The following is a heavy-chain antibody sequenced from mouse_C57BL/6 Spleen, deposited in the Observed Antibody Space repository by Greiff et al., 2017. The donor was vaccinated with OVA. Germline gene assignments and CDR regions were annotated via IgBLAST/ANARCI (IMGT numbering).Heavy chain of an antibody. V-gene: IGHV14-1*01. J-gene: IGHJ2*01. D-gene: IGHD4-1*01. CDR3: TTMELGPPFDY. Sequence: EVQLQQPGAELVRPGASVKLSCTASGFNIKDYYMHWVKQRPEQGLEWIGRIDPEDGDTEYAPKFQGKATMTADTSSNTAYLQLSSLTSEDTAVYYCTTMELGPPFDYWGQGTTLTVSS. CDR2: IDPEDGDT. CDR1: GFNIKDYY.